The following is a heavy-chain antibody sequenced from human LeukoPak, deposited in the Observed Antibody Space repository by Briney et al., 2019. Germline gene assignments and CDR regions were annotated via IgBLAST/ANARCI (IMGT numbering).Heavy chain of an antibody. CDR1: GFTFSSYS. CDR2: ISSSSSYI. Sequence: GGSLRLSCAASGFTFSSYSMNWVRQAPGKGLEWVSSISSSSSYIYYADSVKGRFTISRDNSKNTLYLQMNSLRAEDTAVYYCAKSSSWYSDYFDYWGQGTLVTVSS. D-gene: IGHD6-13*01. V-gene: IGHV3-21*04. J-gene: IGHJ4*02. CDR3: AKSSSWYSDYFDY.